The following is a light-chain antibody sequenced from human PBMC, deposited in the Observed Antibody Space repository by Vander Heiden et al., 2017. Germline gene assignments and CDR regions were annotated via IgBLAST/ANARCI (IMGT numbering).Light chain of an antibody. CDR1: SSNIRAGYD. J-gene: IGLJ3*02. V-gene: IGLV1-40*01. Sequence: QSVLTQPPSVSGAPGQRVTISCTGSSSNIRAGYDVHWYQRLPGTAPKLLIYGNTNRPSGVPDRFSGSESGTSASLAITGLQAEDEAVYYCQSYDSSLSGSVFGGGTKLTVL. CDR3: QSYDSSLSGSV. CDR2: GNT.